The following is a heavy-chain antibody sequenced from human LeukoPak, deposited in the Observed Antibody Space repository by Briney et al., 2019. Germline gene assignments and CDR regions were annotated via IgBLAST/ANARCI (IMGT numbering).Heavy chain of an antibody. V-gene: IGHV4-4*09. CDR2: IYTSGST. CDR3: ARHRGYSYGNWFDP. J-gene: IGHJ5*02. D-gene: IGHD5-18*01. Sequence: PAETLSLPCPVPGRSPSSYYWSWIRQPPGKGLEWIGYIYTSGSTNYNPSLKSRVTISVDTSKNQFSLKLSSVTAADTAVYYCARHRGYSYGNWFDPWGQGTLVTVSS. CDR1: GRSPSSYY.